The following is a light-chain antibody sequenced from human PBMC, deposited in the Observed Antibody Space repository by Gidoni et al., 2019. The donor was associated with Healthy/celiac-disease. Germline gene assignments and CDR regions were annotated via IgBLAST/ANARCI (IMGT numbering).Light chain of an antibody. J-gene: IGKJ3*01. CDR2: GGS. Sequence: EVVLTQSPDTMSLSPGEGATLSCRASQFVTSKFVAWYQQKPGQAPRLLIFGGSNRASGIPDRFNASGSGTDFTLTVSRLEPEDFALYYCLHSGTSPRGVFTFGPGTKVDIK. CDR3: LHSGTSPRGVFT. V-gene: IGKV3-20*01. CDR1: QFVTSKF.